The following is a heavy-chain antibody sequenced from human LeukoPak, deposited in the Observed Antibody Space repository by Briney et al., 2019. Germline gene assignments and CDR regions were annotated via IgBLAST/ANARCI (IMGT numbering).Heavy chain of an antibody. CDR2: ISGSGGST. CDR3: AKSYCSSTSCCYFDY. J-gene: IGHJ4*02. Sequence: GGSLRLSCAASGFTFSSYAMSWVRQAPGKGLEWVSAISGSGGSTYYADSVKGRFTISRDNSKNTLYLQMNSLRAEDTAVYYCAKSYCSSTSCCYFDYWGQGTLVTVSS. D-gene: IGHD2-2*01. V-gene: IGHV3-23*01. CDR1: GFTFSSYA.